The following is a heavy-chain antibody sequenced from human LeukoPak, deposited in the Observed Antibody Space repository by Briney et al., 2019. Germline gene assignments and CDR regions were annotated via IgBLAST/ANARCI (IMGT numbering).Heavy chain of an antibody. J-gene: IGHJ5*01. D-gene: IGHD3-16*01. V-gene: IGHV3-66*03. Sequence: GGSLRLSCAGSGFSVSNYYMNWVRQAPGKGLEWVSLIRDSGATFSAASVKDRFPISRDNSKNTIYLQMNRLRVEDTAVYFCARDRAVTQVWVEFDSWGQGTQVTVSS. CDR3: ARDRAVTQVWVEFDS. CDR1: GFSVSNYY. CDR2: IRDSGAT.